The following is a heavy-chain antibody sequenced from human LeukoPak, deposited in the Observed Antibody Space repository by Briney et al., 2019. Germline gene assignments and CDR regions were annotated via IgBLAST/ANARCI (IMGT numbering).Heavy chain of an antibody. D-gene: IGHD5-18*01. V-gene: IGHV3-21*04. J-gene: IGHJ4*02. CDR3: AKDFGSGGYSYGWI. Sequence: GGSLRLSCAASGFTFSYYSMNWVRQAPGKGLEWVSSISSGSSYIYYADSVKGRFIISRDNSKNSLYLQINSLRTEDTALYYCAKDFGSGGYSYGWIWGQGTLVTVSS. CDR1: GFTFSYYS. CDR2: ISSGSSYI.